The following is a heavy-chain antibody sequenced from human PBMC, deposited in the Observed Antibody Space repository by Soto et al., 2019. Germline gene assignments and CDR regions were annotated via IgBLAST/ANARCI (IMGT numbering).Heavy chain of an antibody. V-gene: IGHV4-30-4*01. CDR3: ARVGYCSGDTCYLAWFDP. J-gene: IGHJ5*02. Sequence: QVQLHESGPGPVKPSQTLSLSCSVSGGSISSGDYYWSWIRQPPGKGLEWIGYIYYTGSTYYNPSLKSRVTISVDTSKNQFSLNLSSVTAADTAVYYCARVGYCSGDTCYLAWFDPWGQGTLVTVSS. D-gene: IGHD2-15*01. CDR2: IYYTGST. CDR1: GGSISSGDYY.